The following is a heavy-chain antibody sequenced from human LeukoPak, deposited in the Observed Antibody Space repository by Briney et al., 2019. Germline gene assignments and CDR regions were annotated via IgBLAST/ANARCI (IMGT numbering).Heavy chain of an antibody. Sequence: ASVKVSCKASGYTFTGYYMHWVRQAPGQGLEWMGWINPNSGGTNYAQKFQGRVAMTRDTSISTAYMELSRPRSDDTAVYYCARAFRSWFGELSVIGYWGQGTLVTVSS. CDR2: INPNSGGT. V-gene: IGHV1-2*02. CDR1: GYTFTGYY. D-gene: IGHD3-10*01. J-gene: IGHJ4*02. CDR3: ARAFRSWFGELSVIGY.